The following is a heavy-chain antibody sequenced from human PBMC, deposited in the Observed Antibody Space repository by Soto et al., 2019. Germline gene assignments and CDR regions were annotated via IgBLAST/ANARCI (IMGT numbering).Heavy chain of an antibody. CDR1: GGPISNHY. Sequence: SETLSLTCTVSGGPISNHYWSWIRQPPGKGLEWIGYIYYSGNTNYSPSLKSRITMSVDTSKNQFSLQLTSVTAADTAVYYCARDTSSGWYDFWFDPWGQGTLVTVSS. J-gene: IGHJ5*02. V-gene: IGHV4-59*11. CDR3: ARDTSSGWYDFWFDP. CDR2: IYYSGNT. D-gene: IGHD6-19*01.